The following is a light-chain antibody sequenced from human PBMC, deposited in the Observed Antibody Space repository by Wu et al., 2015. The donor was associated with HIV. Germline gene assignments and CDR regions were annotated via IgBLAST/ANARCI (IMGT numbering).Light chain of an antibody. Sequence: EIVLTQSPGTLSLSPGERATLFCRASQTVSSSELAWYQQRLGQAPRLLIYATSSRATGIPDRFSGSGSGTDFTLTISRLEPEDFAVYYCQQNGTSPYTFGQGTKLEIK. CDR3: QQNGTSPYT. V-gene: IGKV3-20*01. CDR2: ATS. CDR1: QTVSSSE. J-gene: IGKJ2*01.